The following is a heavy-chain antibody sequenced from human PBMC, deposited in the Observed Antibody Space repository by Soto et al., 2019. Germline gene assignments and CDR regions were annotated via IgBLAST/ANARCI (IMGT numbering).Heavy chain of an antibody. CDR1: GGSISSGGYY. D-gene: IGHD3-22*01. J-gene: IGHJ5*02. CDR3: ARGSKDDSSLFDP. V-gene: IGHV4-31*03. Sequence: QVQLQESGPGLVKASQTLSLTCTVSGGSISSGGYYWSWIRQHPGKGLEWIGYMYYSGSTNYNPSLKSRLTISVDTSKNQFSLILSSGTAADTAVYYCARGSKDDSSLFDPWGQGTLVTVSA. CDR2: MYYSGST.